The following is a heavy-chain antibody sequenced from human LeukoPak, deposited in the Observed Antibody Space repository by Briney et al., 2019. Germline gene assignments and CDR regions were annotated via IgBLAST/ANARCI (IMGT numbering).Heavy chain of an antibody. Sequence: GGSLRLSCAASGFTFSRYWMSWVRQAPGKGLEWVANIKQDGSEKYYVDSVKGRFTISRDNAKNSLFLQMNSLRAEDTAVYYCARESDFNANFDAFDIWGQGTVVTVSS. D-gene: IGHD4/OR15-4a*01. CDR1: GFTFSRYW. CDR2: IKQDGSEK. J-gene: IGHJ3*02. V-gene: IGHV3-7*01. CDR3: ARESDFNANFDAFDI.